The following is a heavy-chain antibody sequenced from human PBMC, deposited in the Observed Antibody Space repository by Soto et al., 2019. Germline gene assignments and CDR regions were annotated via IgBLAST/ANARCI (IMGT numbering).Heavy chain of an antibody. CDR1: GYTSTSYA. V-gene: IGHV1-3*01. CDR2: INAGNGNT. D-gene: IGHD2-21*02. Sequence: ASVKVSCKASGYTSTSYAMHWVRQAPGQRLEWMGWINAGNGNTKYSQKFQGRVTITRDTSASTAYMELSSLRSEDTAVYYCARDPIVVVTAIVDYWGQGTLVTVSS. J-gene: IGHJ4*02. CDR3: ARDPIVVVTAIVDY.